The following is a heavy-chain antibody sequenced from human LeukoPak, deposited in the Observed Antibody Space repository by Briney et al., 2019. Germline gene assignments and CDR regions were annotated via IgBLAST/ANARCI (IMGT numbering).Heavy chain of an antibody. D-gene: IGHD3-10*01. CDR2: INSDGSST. Sequence: GGSLRLSCAASGFTFSSYWMHWVRQAPGNGLVWVSRINSDGSSTRYADSVKGRFTISRDNSKDTLYLQMNSLRAEDTAVYYCAPSLGSHYFDYWGQGTLVTVSS. V-gene: IGHV3-74*01. CDR3: APSLGSHYFDY. J-gene: IGHJ4*02. CDR1: GFTFSSYW.